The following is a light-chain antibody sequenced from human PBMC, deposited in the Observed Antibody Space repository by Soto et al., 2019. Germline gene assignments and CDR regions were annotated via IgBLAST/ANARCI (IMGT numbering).Light chain of an antibody. CDR2: GDN. V-gene: IGLV1-40*01. CDR3: QSYDSSLSGWV. CDR1: SSNIGAIYY. J-gene: IGLJ2*01. Sequence: QSVLTQPPSVSGAPGQRVTISCTGNSSNIGAIYYVHWYQQLPGTAPKLLIYGDNSRPSGVPDRFSGSKSGTSASLAITGLQTEDEADYYGQSYDSSLSGWVFGGGTKLTVL.